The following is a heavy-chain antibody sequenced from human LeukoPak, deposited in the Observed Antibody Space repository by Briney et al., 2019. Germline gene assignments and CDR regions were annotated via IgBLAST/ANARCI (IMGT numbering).Heavy chain of an antibody. D-gene: IGHD3-22*01. CDR3: ARVTGYMIEDYFDY. J-gene: IGHJ4*02. CDR1: GGSISSYY. CDR2: IYYSGST. Sequence: SETLSLTCTVSGGSISSYYWSWIRQPPGKGLEWIGYIYYSGSTNYKPSLKSRVTISVETSKNQFSLKLRSVTAADTAVYYCARVTGYMIEDYFDYWGQGTLVTVSS. V-gene: IGHV4-59*01.